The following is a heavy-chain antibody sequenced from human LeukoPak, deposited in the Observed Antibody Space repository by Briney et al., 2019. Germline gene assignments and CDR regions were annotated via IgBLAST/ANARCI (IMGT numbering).Heavy chain of an antibody. Sequence: GGSLRLSCAASGFTFSSYSMNWVRQAPGKGLEWVSSISSSSSYIYYADSVKGRLTISRDNAKNSLYLQMNSLRAEDTAVYYCAREYSSSSGYYYYYMDVWGKGTTVTVSS. V-gene: IGHV3-21*01. CDR3: AREYSSSSGYYYYYMDV. CDR2: ISSSSSYI. CDR1: GFTFSSYS. J-gene: IGHJ6*03. D-gene: IGHD6-6*01.